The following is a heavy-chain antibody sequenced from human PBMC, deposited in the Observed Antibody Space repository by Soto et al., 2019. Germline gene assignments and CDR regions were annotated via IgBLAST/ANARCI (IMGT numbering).Heavy chain of an antibody. J-gene: IGHJ3*01. CDR2: VSGSGGST. Sequence: EVQLLESGGGLVQPGGSLRLSCAASGFTFSSYAMSWVRQSPGKGLEWVSAVSGSGGSTYYTDSVRGRFTIARDDSTNTVFLQMNSLRAEATAIYFCAKATEEPLLDLARKSDAFDFWGPWTMVTVSS. V-gene: IGHV3-23*01. CDR1: GFTFSSYA. D-gene: IGHD2-15*01. CDR3: AKATEEPLLDLARKSDAFDF.